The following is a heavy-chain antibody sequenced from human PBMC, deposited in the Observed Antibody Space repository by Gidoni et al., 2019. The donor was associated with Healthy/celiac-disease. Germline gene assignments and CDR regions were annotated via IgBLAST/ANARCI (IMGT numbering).Heavy chain of an antibody. CDR2: ISYDGSNK. D-gene: IGHD2-21*02. CDR1: GFTFSSYA. V-gene: IGHV3-30-3*01. Sequence: QVQLVESGGGVVQPGRSLRLSCAASGFTFSSYAMHWVRQAPGKGLEWLAVISYDGSNKYYADSVKGRFTIARDNSKNTLYLQMNSLRAEDTAVYYCASDLYIVVVTAMDYWGQGTLVTVSS. CDR3: ASDLYIVVVTAMDY. J-gene: IGHJ4*02.